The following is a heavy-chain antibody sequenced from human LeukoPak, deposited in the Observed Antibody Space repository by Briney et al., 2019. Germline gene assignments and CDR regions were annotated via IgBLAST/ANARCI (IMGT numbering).Heavy chain of an antibody. J-gene: IGHJ5*02. V-gene: IGHV4-4*02. CDR1: GGSISSGFW. CDR3: ASYAGNWFDP. CDR2: ILHSGST. D-gene: IGHD4-17*01. Sequence: TSETLSLTCAVSGGSISSGFWWSWVRQPPGKGLEWIGEILHSGSTNYNPSLKSRVTISVDTSKNQFSLKLSSVTAADTAVYYCASYAGNWFDPWGQGTLVTVSS.